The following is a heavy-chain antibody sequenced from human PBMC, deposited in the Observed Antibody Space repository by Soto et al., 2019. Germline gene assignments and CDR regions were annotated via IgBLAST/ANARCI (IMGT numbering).Heavy chain of an antibody. CDR2: IHNSGST. Sequence: PSETLSLTCTVSGGSMNSHDYYWSWIRQPPGKGLEWIGYIHNSGSTYYNPSLKSRLTISSDMSKNQFSLRLNSVTAADTALHFCARGEVRGPFDIWGQGTKVTVSS. CDR3: ARGEVRGPFDI. CDR1: GGSMNSHDYY. D-gene: IGHD3-10*01. J-gene: IGHJ3*02. V-gene: IGHV4-30-4*01.